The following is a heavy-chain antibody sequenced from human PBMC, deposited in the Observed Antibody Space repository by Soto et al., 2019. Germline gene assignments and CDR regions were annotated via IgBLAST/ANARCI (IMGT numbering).Heavy chain of an antibody. CDR3: ARYDAESGSNKLDP. CDR1: GGSVSSRSHF. J-gene: IGHJ5*02. Sequence: QVQLQESGPGVVKPSDTLSVTCTVSGGSVSSRSHFWSWIRQPPGGGLQWIGYIYYTGNTNYSPSRKSRVTLSVDTSRNQFSLRLTSVTAADTAIYYCARYDAESGSNKLDPWGQGTLVTVSS. V-gene: IGHV4-61*01. D-gene: IGHD5-12*01. CDR2: IYYTGNT.